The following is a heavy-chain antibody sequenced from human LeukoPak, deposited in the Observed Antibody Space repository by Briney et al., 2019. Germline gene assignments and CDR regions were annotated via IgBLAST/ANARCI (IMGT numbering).Heavy chain of an antibody. CDR1: GFTFSSYA. CDR2: ISGSGGSA. D-gene: IGHD3-16*02. CDR3: ARDLYYDYVWGSYRSYYFDY. J-gene: IGHJ4*02. V-gene: IGHV3-23*01. Sequence: GGSLRLSCAASGFTFSSYAMSWVRQAPGKGLEWVSAISGSGGSAYYADSVKGRFTISRDNAKNSLYLQMNSLRAEDTAVYYCARDLYYDYVWGSYRSYYFDYWGQGTLVTVSS.